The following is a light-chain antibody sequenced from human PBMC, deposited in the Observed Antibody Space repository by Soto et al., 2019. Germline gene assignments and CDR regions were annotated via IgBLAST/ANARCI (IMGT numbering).Light chain of an antibody. V-gene: IGKV1-5*01. Sequence: DIQMTQSPSTLSASVGDRVTITCRASQSISSWLGWYQQKPGKAPKLLIYDASSLESGVPSRFSGSGSGTEFTLTISSLQPDDFATYYCQQYNSLMYTFGQGTKLEIK. CDR2: DAS. CDR3: QQYNSLMYT. J-gene: IGKJ2*01. CDR1: QSISSW.